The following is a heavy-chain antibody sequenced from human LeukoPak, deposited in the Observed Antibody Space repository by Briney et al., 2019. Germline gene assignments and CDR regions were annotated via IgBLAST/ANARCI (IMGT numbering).Heavy chain of an antibody. Sequence: PSETLSLTCTVSGGSISSNSYYWGWIRQPPGQGLEWIGSIYYSGSTYYNPSLKSRVTISVDTSKNQFSLKLSSVTAADTAVYYCARVGFRSSWYYFDYWGQGTLVTVSS. V-gene: IGHV4-39*07. CDR2: IYYSGST. CDR3: ARVGFRSSWYYFDY. D-gene: IGHD6-13*01. CDR1: GGSISSNSYY. J-gene: IGHJ4*02.